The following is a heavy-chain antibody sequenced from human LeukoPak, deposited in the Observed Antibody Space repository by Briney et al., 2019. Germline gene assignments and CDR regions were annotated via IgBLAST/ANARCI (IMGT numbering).Heavy chain of an antibody. CDR2: INPNSGGT. D-gene: IGHD6-13*01. Sequence: GASVKVSCKASGYTFTGYYMHWVGQAPGQGLEWMGWINPNSGGTNYAQKFQGRVTMTWDTSISTAYMELSRLRSDDTAVYYCARDVIAAAGRHVPGIEEWYFDYWGQGTLVTVSS. J-gene: IGHJ4*02. CDR1: GYTFTGYY. V-gene: IGHV1-2*02. CDR3: ARDVIAAAGRHVPGIEEWYFDY.